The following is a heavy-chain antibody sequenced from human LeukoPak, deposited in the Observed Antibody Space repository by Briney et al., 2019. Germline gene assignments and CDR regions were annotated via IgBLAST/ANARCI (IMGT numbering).Heavy chain of an antibody. CDR3: ARDVAGVDGY. D-gene: IGHD2-15*01. J-gene: IGHJ4*02. V-gene: IGHV3-74*01. CDR2: INEDGSTR. Sequence: PGGSLRLSCAAAGFPFSNYWTHWVRQAPRKGLVWDSRINEDGSTRNYADSGEGRFAISRDNTKNTLYLQMNSLRAGDAAVYYCARDVAGVDGYRGQGTLVTVSS. CDR1: GFPFSNYW.